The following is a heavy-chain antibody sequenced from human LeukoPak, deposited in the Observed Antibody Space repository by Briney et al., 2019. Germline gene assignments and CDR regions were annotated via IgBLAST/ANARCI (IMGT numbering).Heavy chain of an antibody. CDR3: ARGKSGYRKSHMPVDY. CDR1: GGTFSSYA. J-gene: IGHJ4*02. Sequence: GASVKVSCKASGGTFSSYAISWVRQVPGQGLEWMGGIIPIFGTANYAQKFQGRVTITADESTSTAYMELSSLRSEDTAVYYCARGKSGYRKSHMPVDYWGQGTLVTVSS. CDR2: IIPIFGTA. V-gene: IGHV1-69*01. D-gene: IGHD5-18*01.